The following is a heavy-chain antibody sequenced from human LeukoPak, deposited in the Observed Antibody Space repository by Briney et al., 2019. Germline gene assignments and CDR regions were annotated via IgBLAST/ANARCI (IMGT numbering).Heavy chain of an antibody. CDR2: INPNDGGT. CDR3: ARGGVPGQQLDY. V-gene: IGHV1-2*02. J-gene: IGHJ4*02. D-gene: IGHD6-13*01. CDR1: GYRFTAHF. Sequence: ASEKLSCKTSGYRFTAHFMYWVRQAPGQGLEWMGWINPNDGGTNYAQKFQGRVTLTRDTTFTTTYMDVTRLTSDDTAVYYCARGGVPGQQLDYWGPGTLVTVSS.